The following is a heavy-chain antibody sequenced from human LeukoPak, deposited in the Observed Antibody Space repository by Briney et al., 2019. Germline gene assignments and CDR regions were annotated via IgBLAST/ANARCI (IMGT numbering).Heavy chain of an antibody. Sequence: GASVKVSCKASGYTFTSYGISWVRQAPGQGLEWMGGIIPIFGTANYAQKFQGRVTITADKSTSTAYMELSSLRSEDTAVYYCARRSGTGISNYYYYGMDVWGKGTTVTVSS. CDR2: IIPIFGTA. CDR1: GYTFTSYG. J-gene: IGHJ6*04. D-gene: IGHD6-13*01. CDR3: ARRSGTGISNYYYYGMDV. V-gene: IGHV1-69*06.